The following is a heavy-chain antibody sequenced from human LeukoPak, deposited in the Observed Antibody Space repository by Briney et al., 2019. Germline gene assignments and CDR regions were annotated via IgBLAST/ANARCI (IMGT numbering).Heavy chain of an antibody. V-gene: IGHV3-74*01. D-gene: IGHD6-13*01. CDR2: IRTDGGST. J-gene: IGHJ4*02. CDR1: GFAFSTYW. Sequence: HRGGSLRLSCAASGFAFSTYWMHWVRQAPGKGLVWVSRIRTDGGSTYYADSVKGRFTISRDNSKNTLYLQMNSLRAEDTAVYYCALGQQLVLGGFDYWGQGTLVTVSS. CDR3: ALGQQLVLGGFDY.